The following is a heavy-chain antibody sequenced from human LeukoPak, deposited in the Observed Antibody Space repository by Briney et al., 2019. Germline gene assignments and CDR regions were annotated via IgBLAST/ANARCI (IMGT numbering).Heavy chain of an antibody. D-gene: IGHD2-2*01. J-gene: IGHJ4*02. V-gene: IGHV3-21*01. CDR3: AREDIVVVPAAMTVDY. CDR1: GFTFSSYS. Sequence: GGSLRLSCAASGFTFSSYSMNWGRQAPGKGLEWVSSISSSSSYIYYADSVKGRFTISRDNAKNSLYLQMNSLRAEDTAVYYCAREDIVVVPAAMTVDYWGQGTLVTVSS. CDR2: ISSSSSYI.